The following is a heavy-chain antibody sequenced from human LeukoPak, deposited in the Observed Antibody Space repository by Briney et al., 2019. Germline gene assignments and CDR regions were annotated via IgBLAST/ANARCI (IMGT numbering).Heavy chain of an antibody. CDR1: GFTFSNAW. CDR2: IKSKTDGGTT. CDR3: TTLSGYDLIRNVDY. D-gene: IGHD5-12*01. J-gene: IGHJ4*02. Sequence: PGGSLRLSCAASGFTFSNAWMSWVRQAPGKGLEWVGRIKSKTDGGTTDYAAPVKGRFTISRDDSKNTLYLQMNSLKTEDTAVYYCTTLSGYDLIRNVDYWGQGTLVTVSS. V-gene: IGHV3-15*01.